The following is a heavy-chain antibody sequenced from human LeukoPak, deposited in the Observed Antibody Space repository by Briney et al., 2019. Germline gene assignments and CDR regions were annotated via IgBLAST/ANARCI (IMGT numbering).Heavy chain of an antibody. Sequence: PGGSLRLSCVASGYTLSSSGMHWVRPAPGKGLEWVAFIRFDGSNKYYADSVKGRFSISRDNSWNTLYLQMNSLRADDTALYYCAKAVVGTGTFGYMDVWGKGTTVTVSS. CDR3: AKAVVGTGTFGYMDV. J-gene: IGHJ6*03. CDR1: GYTLSSSG. CDR2: IRFDGSNK. V-gene: IGHV3-30*02. D-gene: IGHD1-14*01.